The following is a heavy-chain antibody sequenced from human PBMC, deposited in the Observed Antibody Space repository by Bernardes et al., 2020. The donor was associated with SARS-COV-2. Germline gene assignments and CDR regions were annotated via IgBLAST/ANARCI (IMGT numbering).Heavy chain of an antibody. Sequence: ASMKVSCKASGYTFTSYAMNWVRQAPGQGLEWMGWINTNTGNPTYAQGFTGRFVFSLDTSVSTAYLQISSLKAEDTAVYYCARDTGPDKLLWFGELLFGRRNWFDPWGQGTLVTVSS. D-gene: IGHD3-10*01. CDR2: INTNTGNP. CDR1: GYTFTSYA. J-gene: IGHJ5*02. CDR3: ARDTGPDKLLWFGELLFGRRNWFDP. V-gene: IGHV7-4-1*02.